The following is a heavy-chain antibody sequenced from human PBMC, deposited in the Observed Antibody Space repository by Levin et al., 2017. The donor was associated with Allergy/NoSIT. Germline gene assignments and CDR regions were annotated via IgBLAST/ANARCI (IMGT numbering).Heavy chain of an antibody. CDR2: IRDSGGST. V-gene: IGHV3-23*01. J-gene: IGHJ4*02. CDR1: GFSFSSYA. Sequence: PGGSLRLSCAASGFSFSSYAMSWVRQAPGKGLEWVSDIRDSGGSTYYADSVQGRFTISRDTSKNTLYLQVNSLRAEDTAVYYCATRGIHYNFYFDYWGQGTLVTVSS. CDR3: ATRGIHYNFYFDY. D-gene: IGHD1-1*01.